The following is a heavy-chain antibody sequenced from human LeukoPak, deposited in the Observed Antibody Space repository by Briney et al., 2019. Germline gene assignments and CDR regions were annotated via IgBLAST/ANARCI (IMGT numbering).Heavy chain of an antibody. D-gene: IGHD3-10*01. CDR1: GSSISSYY. V-gene: IGHV4-59*01. CDR3: ARDIHYYGSGSYSYFDY. J-gene: IGHJ4*02. CDR2: IYYSGST. Sequence: SETLSLTCTVSGSSISSYYWSWIRQPPGKGLEWIGYIYYSGSTNYNPSLKSRVTISVDTSKNQFSLKLSSVTAADTAVYYCARDIHYYGSGSYSYFDYWGQGTLVTVSS.